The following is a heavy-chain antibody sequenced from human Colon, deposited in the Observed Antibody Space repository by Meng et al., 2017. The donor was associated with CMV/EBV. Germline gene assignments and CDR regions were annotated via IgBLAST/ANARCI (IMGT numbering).Heavy chain of an antibody. CDR3: ATGSGDFDH. J-gene: IGHJ4*02. CDR2: IQSDGNT. Sequence: QLELQESGLGLGRPSETLSLTCSVAGAPISNFFWSWIRQSAGMRLEWIGRIQSDGNTYYNPSLKSRVTVSQDTSKNQISLRLRSVTAADTAVYYCATGSGDFDHWGQGTLVTVSS. D-gene: IGHD1-26*01. CDR1: GAPISNFF. V-gene: IGHV4-4*07.